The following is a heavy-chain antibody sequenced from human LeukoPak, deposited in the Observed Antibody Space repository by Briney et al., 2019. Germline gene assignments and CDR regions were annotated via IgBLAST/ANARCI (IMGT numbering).Heavy chain of an antibody. CDR1: GFTFNNYW. CDR2: IKQDGSEK. CDR3: ANAPETVAVAAY. Sequence: GGSLRLSCAASGFTFNNYWMSWVRQTPGKGLEWVANIKQDGSEKYYVDSVKGRFTISRDNAKNSLYLQLNSLRAEDTAVYYCANAPETVAVAAYWGQGTLVTVSS. D-gene: IGHD6-19*01. V-gene: IGHV3-7*01. J-gene: IGHJ4*02.